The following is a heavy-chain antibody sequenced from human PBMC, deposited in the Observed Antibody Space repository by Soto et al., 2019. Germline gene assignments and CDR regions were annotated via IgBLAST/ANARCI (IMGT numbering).Heavy chain of an antibody. V-gene: IGHV3-64D*06. Sequence: GGSLRLSCSAPGFIFSESTIYWVRQVPGKGLEAISAVSTSGRSTYYADSVKDRFTISRDNSKNTLFLQMGSLRPEDTAIYYCVKQAHGLDGVAFDYWGQGTQVTVSS. CDR1: GFIFSEST. CDR2: VSTSGRST. CDR3: VKQAHGLDGVAFDY. D-gene: IGHD2-15*01. J-gene: IGHJ4*02.